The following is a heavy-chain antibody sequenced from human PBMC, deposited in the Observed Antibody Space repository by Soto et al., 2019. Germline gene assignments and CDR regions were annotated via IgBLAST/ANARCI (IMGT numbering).Heavy chain of an antibody. V-gene: IGHV1-3*01. D-gene: IGHD2-15*01. CDR2: INAGNGNT. CDR1: GYTFTRYA. CDR3: ARVPEGIVVVVAAGTFDI. J-gene: IGHJ3*02. Sequence: ASVKVSCKASGYTFTRYAMHWVRQAPGQRLEWMGWINAGNGNTKYSQKFQGRVTITRDTSASTAYMELSSLRSEDTAVYYCARVPEGIVVVVAAGTFDIWGPGTMVTVS.